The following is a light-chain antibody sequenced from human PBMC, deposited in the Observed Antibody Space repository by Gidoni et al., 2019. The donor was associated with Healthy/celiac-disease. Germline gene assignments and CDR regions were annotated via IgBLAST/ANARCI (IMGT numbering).Light chain of an antibody. CDR1: QRVSSSY. Sequence: DIVLTQSPGTLSLSPGDRATLSCRASQRVSSSYLAWYQQKPGQAPRLLIYGASSRATGIPDRFSGSGSGTDFTLTISRLEPEDFAVYYCQQYGSSPPYTFGQGTKLEIK. CDR2: GAS. V-gene: IGKV3-20*01. CDR3: QQYGSSPPYT. J-gene: IGKJ2*01.